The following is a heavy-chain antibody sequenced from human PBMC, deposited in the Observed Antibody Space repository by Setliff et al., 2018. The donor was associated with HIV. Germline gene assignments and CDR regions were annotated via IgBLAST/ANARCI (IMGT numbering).Heavy chain of an antibody. V-gene: IGHV4-39*07. CDR3: ARGEDSSGWSHFDY. CDR2: IYYSGNT. J-gene: IGHJ4*02. D-gene: IGHD6-19*01. CDR1: GASVSSSSNY. Sequence: SETLSLTCNVSGASVSSSSNYWGWIRQPPGKGLEWIGSIYYSGNTYYNPSLNSRVTISVDTSKNQFSLKLSSVTAADTAVYYCARGEDSSGWSHFDYWGQGTLVTVSS.